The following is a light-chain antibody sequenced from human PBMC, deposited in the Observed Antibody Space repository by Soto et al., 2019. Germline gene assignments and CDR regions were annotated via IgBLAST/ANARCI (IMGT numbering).Light chain of an antibody. CDR3: AAWDDTLSGNCI. V-gene: IGLV1-47*01. CDR2: GNN. Sequence: LLIQPPSAYGARGHRVNIYCAGISGGIGSNYVYWYQQLPGTAPKLLIYGNNQRPSGVPDRFSGSKSGTSASLAISGLRSEDEADYYCAAWDDTLSGNCIFGTGTKVTVL. J-gene: IGLJ1*01. CDR1: SGGIGSNY.